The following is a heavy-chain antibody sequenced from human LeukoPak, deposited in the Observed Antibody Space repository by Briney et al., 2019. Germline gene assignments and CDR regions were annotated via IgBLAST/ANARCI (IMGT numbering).Heavy chain of an antibody. V-gene: IGHV1-8*01. CDR1: GYTFTSYD. CDR3: ARDQFPMFQTLFDI. D-gene: IGHD3-10*02. J-gene: IGHJ3*02. CDR2: MNPNSGNT. Sequence: ASVKVSCKASGYTFTSYDINWVRQATGQGLEWMGWMNPNSGNTGYAQKFQGRVTMTRNTSISTAYMELSSLRSEDTAVYYCARDQFPMFQTLFDIWGQGTMVTVSS.